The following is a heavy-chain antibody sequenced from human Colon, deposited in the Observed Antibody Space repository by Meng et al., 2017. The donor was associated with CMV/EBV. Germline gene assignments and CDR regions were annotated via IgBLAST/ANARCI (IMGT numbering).Heavy chain of an antibody. D-gene: IGHD6-19*01. CDR3: VRSSGWSLFDY. J-gene: IGHJ4*02. V-gene: IGHV1-2*02. Sequence: QVQLMQSGAGVKEPGASVKVSCKTSGYTFSDYYMHWVRQAPGQGLEWMGWIRSDGSATNYAQKFRGRVTMTRDASVGTAYMELSGLTSDDTAVYFCVRSSGWSLFDYWGPGALVTVSS. CDR1: GYTFSDYY. CDR2: IRSDGSAT.